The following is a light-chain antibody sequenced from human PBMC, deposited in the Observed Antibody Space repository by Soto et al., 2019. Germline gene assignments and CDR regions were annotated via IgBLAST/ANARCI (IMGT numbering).Light chain of an antibody. V-gene: IGLV2-8*01. CDR1: SSDIGGYNY. CDR3: SSYAGSNSYV. CDR2: EVS. J-gene: IGLJ1*01. Sequence: QSVLTQPPSASGSPGQSVTISCTGSSSDIGGYNYVSWYQQHPGKAPKLMIYEVSKRPSGVPDRFSRSKSGNTASLTVSWLQAEDEADYYCSSYAGSNSYVFGTGTKVTVL.